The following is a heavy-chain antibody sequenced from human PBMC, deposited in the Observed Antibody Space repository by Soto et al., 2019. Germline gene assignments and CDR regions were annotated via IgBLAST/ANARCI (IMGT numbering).Heavy chain of an antibody. CDR2: ISSSSSYI. V-gene: IGHV3-21*01. Sequence: PGGSLRLSCAASGFTFSSYSMNWVRQAPGKGLEWVSSISSSSSYIYYADSVKGRFTISRDNAKNSLYLQMNSLRAEDTAVYYCARIGCSGGSCRGFDYWGQGTLVTVSS. CDR1: GFTFSSYS. J-gene: IGHJ4*02. D-gene: IGHD2-15*01. CDR3: ARIGCSGGSCRGFDY.